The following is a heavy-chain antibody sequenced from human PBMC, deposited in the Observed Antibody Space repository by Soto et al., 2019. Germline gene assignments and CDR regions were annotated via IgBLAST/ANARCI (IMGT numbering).Heavy chain of an antibody. CDR1: AFTFSSYV. J-gene: IGHJ6*02. V-gene: IGHV3-21*04. CDR2: ISSSSSYI. D-gene: IGHD2-15*01. CDR3: ARVYCSGGSCYQYYYYYGMDV. Sequence: PGGSLRLSCAASAFTFSSYVMNWVRQAPGKGLEWVSSISSSSSYIYYADSVEGRFTISRDNSKNTLYLQMNSLRAEDTAVYYCARVYCSGGSCYQYYYYYGMDVWGQGTTVTVS.